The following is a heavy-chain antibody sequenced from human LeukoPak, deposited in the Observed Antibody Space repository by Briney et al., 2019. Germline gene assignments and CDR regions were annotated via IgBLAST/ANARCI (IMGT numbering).Heavy chain of an antibody. Sequence: GGSLRLSCAASGFTVSSNYMSWVRQAPGKGLEWVSLIYSGGSTYYADSVKGRFTISRDNAKNSLYLQMNSLRAEDTAVYYCARGPRIAAAGTRGFDPWGQGTLVTVSS. J-gene: IGHJ5*02. D-gene: IGHD6-13*01. CDR1: GFTVSSNY. CDR3: ARGPRIAAAGTRGFDP. V-gene: IGHV3-53*01. CDR2: IYSGGST.